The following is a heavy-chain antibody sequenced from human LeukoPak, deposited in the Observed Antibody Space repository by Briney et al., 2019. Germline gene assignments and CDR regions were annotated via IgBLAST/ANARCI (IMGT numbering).Heavy chain of an antibody. CDR1: GGSFSGYY. CDR2: INLSGST. Sequence: SETLSLTCAVYGGSFSGYYWSWIRQPPGKGLEWIGEINLSGSTNYNPSLKSRVTISVDTSKNQFSLKLSSVTAADTAVYYCARGRGYDFWSGYLDGGYYYYGMDVWGQGTTVTVSS. J-gene: IGHJ6*02. CDR3: ARGRGYDFWSGYLDGGYYYYGMDV. D-gene: IGHD3-3*01. V-gene: IGHV4-34*01.